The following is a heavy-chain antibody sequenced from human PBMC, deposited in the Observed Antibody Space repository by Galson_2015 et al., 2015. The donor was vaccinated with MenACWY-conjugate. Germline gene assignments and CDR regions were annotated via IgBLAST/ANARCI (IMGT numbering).Heavy chain of an antibody. Sequence: SVKVSCKASGGTFSSYTISWVRQAPGQGLEWMGRIIPILGIANYAQKFQGRVTITADKSTSTAYMELSSLRSEDTAVYYCALGGRDGYNYYYGMDVWGQGTTVTVSS. D-gene: IGHD5-24*01. V-gene: IGHV1-69*02. CDR2: IIPILGIA. J-gene: IGHJ6*02. CDR1: GGTFSSYT. CDR3: ALGGRDGYNYYYGMDV.